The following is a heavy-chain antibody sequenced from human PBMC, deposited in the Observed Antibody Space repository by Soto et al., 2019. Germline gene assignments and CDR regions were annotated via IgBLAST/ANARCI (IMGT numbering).Heavy chain of an antibody. J-gene: IGHJ4*02. Sequence: HPGGSLRLSCAASGFTFSTYTMSWVRQAPGMGLEWVSAISGSGGSPSYADSVQGRFTISRDNPKNTLYLQMNSLRAGDTAMYYCAKARCSTTNCYVPDYWGQGTLVTVSS. CDR3: AKARCSTTNCYVPDY. CDR2: ISGSGGSP. V-gene: IGHV3-23*01. D-gene: IGHD2-2*01. CDR1: GFTFSTYT.